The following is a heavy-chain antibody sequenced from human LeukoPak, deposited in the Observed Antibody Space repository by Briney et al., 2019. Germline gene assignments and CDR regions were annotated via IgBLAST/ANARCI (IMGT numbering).Heavy chain of an antibody. D-gene: IGHD3-3*01. V-gene: IGHV1-2*02. Sequence: VASVKVSCKASGYTFTSYYMHWVRQAPGQGLEWMGWINPNSGGTNYAQKFQGRVTMTRDTSISTAYMELSRLRSDDTAVYYCARSPKRYYDFWSGYTFQYFDYWGQGTLVTVSS. J-gene: IGHJ4*02. CDR3: ARSPKRYYDFWSGYTFQYFDY. CDR1: GYTFTSYY. CDR2: INPNSGGT.